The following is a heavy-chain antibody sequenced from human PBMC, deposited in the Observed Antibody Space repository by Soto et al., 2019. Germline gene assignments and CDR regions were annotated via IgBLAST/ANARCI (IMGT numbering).Heavy chain of an antibody. CDR3: AKVTGYCSSSSCRRDYYYYYGMDV. CDR1: EFTFSTYA. Sequence: PGGSLRLSCAASEFTFSTYAMTWVRQAPGRGLQWVATISDSGDITYYADSVKGRFSISRDNSKNTLYLQMNSLRAEDTAVYYCAKVTGYCSSSSCRRDYYYYYGMDVWGQGTTVTVSS. V-gene: IGHV3-23*01. CDR2: ISDSGDIT. J-gene: IGHJ6*02. D-gene: IGHD2-2*01.